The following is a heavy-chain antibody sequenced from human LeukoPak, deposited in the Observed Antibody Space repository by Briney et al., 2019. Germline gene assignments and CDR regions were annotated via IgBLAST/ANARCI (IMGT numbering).Heavy chain of an antibody. CDR2: ISSSSSYI. Sequence: GGSLRLSCAASGFTFSSYSMNWVRQAPGKGLEWVSSISSSSSYIYYADSVKGRFTISRDNAKNSLYLQMSSLGAEDTAVYYCANDCSSSSCYDYWGQGTLVTVSS. J-gene: IGHJ4*02. D-gene: IGHD2-2*01. CDR3: ANDCSSSSCYDY. CDR1: GFTFSSYS. V-gene: IGHV3-21*01.